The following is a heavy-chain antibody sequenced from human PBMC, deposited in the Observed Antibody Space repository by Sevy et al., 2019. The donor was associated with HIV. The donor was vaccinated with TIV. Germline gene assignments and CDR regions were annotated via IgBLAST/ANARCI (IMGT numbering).Heavy chain of an antibody. Sequence: ASVKVSCKASGGTFSSYAISWVRQAPGQGLEWMGGIIPIFGTANYAQKFQGRVTITADESTSTAYMELSSLRSEDTAVYYCAKGYSGYDTNYYYYYGMDVWGQGPTVTVSS. D-gene: IGHD5-12*01. CDR3: AKGYSGYDTNYYYYYGMDV. CDR1: GGTFSSYA. J-gene: IGHJ6*02. V-gene: IGHV1-69*13. CDR2: IIPIFGTA.